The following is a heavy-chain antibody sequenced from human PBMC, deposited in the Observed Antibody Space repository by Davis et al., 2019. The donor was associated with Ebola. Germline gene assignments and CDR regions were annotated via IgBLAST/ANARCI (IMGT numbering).Heavy chain of an antibody. D-gene: IGHD2-15*01. CDR1: GCTFTTYG. J-gene: IGHJ4*02. CDR3: ARGGCSGGSCYSADY. CDR2: ISAYNGNT. Sequence: ASVKVSCKASGCTFTTYGITWVRQAPGQGLEWMGWISAYNGNTNYAQKLQGRVTMTTDTSTSTSYMELRSLRSDDTAVYYCARGGCSGGSCYSADYWGQGTLVTVSS. V-gene: IGHV1-18*01.